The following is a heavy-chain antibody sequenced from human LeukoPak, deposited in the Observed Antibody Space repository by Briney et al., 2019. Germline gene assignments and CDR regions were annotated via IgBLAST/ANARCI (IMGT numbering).Heavy chain of an antibody. CDR2: ISYDGSNE. J-gene: IGHJ4*02. D-gene: IGHD5-18*01. Sequence: GGSLRLSCAASGFTFSSYVMHWVRQAPGKGLEWVAIISYDGSNEYYADSVKGRFTISRDNSKNTLYLQMYSLRAADTAVYYCARVGGGYSYGHFDYWGQGTLVTVSS. CDR3: ARVGGGYSYGHFDY. V-gene: IGHV3-30*04. CDR1: GFTFSSYV.